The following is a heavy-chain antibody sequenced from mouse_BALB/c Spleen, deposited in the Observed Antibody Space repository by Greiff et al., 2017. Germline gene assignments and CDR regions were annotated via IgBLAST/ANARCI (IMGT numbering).Heavy chain of an antibody. J-gene: IGHJ3*01. CDR3: ARDGNSAAWFAY. V-gene: IGHV5-4*02. CDR1: GFTFSDYY. Sequence: EVMLVESGGGLVKPGGSLKLSCAASGFTFSDYYMYWVRQTPEKRLEWVATISDGGSYTYYPDSVKGRFTISRDNAKNNLYLQMSSLKSEDTAMYYCARDGNSAAWFAYWGQGTLVTVSA. D-gene: IGHD2-1*01. CDR2: ISDGGSYT.